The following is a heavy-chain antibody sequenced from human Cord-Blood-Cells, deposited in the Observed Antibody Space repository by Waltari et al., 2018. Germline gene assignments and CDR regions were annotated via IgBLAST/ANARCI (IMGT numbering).Heavy chain of an antibody. D-gene: IGHD6-6*01. Sequence: QVQLQESGPGLVKPPETLSLTCTVSGYSISSGYYWGWIRQPPGKGLEWIGSIYHSGSTYYNPSLKSRVTISVDTSKNQFSLKLSSVTAADTAVYYCARDDSSSYAFDIWGQGTMVTVSS. V-gene: IGHV4-38-2*02. CDR3: ARDDSSSYAFDI. CDR2: IYHSGST. J-gene: IGHJ3*02. CDR1: GYSISSGYY.